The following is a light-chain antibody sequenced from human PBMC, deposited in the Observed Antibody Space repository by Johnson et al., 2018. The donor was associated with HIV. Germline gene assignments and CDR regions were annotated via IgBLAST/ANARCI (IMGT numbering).Light chain of an antibody. CDR3: ATWDTRLSAPYV. CDR1: SSTFGNSY. V-gene: IGLV1-51*02. J-gene: IGLJ1*01. Sequence: QSVLTQPPSVSAAPGQRVTISCSGASSTFGNSYISWYQLLPGSPPKLLVFKNNERPSGIPARFSGSNSRTSATLDITGLKTGDEADYYCATWDTRLSAPYVFGTGTKVTVL. CDR2: KNN.